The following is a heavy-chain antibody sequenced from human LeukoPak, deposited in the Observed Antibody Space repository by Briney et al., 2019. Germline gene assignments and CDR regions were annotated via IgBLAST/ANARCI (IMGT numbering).Heavy chain of an antibody. J-gene: IGHJ4*02. CDR1: GGTFSSYA. CDR3: ARDISGSGYSRLVY. V-gene: IGHV1-69*04. D-gene: IGHD3-22*01. CDR2: IIPILGIA. Sequence: GASVKVSCTASGGTFSSYAISWVRQAPGLGLEWMGRIIPILGIANYAQKFQGRVTITADKSTSTAYMELSSLRSEDTAVYYCARDISGSGYSRLVYWGQGTLVTVSS.